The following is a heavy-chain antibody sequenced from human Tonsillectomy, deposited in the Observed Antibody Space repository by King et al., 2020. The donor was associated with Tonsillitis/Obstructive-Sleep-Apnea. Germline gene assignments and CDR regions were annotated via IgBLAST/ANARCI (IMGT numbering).Heavy chain of an antibody. V-gene: IGHV1-18*01. Sequence: QVQLVESGAEVKKPGASVKVSCKASGYSFSTYGITWVRQAPGQGLEWMGWVSTYNDNKNYAQKVQGRVTMTTDTSTSTAYMELKSLRSDDTAVYYCARGSYGDYWGQGTLVTVSS. CDR3: ARGSYGDY. CDR2: VSTYNDNK. J-gene: IGHJ4*02. D-gene: IGHD1-26*01. CDR1: GYSFSTYG.